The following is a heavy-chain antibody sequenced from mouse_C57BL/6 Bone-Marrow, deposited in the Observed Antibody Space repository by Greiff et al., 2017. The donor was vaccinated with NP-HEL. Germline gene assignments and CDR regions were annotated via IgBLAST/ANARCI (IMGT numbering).Heavy chain of an antibody. J-gene: IGHJ2*01. D-gene: IGHD1-1*01. Sequence: QVTLKECGPGILQSSQTLSLTCSFSGFSLSTSGMGVSWIRQPSGKGLEWLAHIYWDDDKRYNPSLKSRLTISKDTSRNQVFLKITSVDTADTATYYCARLYYYGSSPYYFDYWGQGTTLTVSS. CDR2: IYWDDDK. CDR1: GFSLSTSGMG. V-gene: IGHV8-12*01. CDR3: ARLYYYGSSPYYFDY.